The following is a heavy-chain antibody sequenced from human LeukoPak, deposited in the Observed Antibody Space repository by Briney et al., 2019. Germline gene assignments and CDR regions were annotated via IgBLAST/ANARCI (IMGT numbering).Heavy chain of an antibody. Sequence: GESLKISCKGSGYSFTSYWIGWVRQMPGKGLEWMGIIYAGDSDTRYSPSFQGQVTISADKSISTAYLQWSSLKASDTAMYYCARGRGRYSVWLLYGFDSWGQGTLVTVSS. J-gene: IGHJ4*02. D-gene: IGHD3-9*01. CDR3: ARGRGRYSVWLLYGFDS. CDR1: GYSFTSYW. CDR2: IYAGDSDT. V-gene: IGHV5-51*01.